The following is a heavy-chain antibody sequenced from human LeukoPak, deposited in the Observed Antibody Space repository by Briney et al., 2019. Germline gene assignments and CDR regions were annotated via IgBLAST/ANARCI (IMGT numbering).Heavy chain of an antibody. V-gene: IGHV4-59*01. CDR2: IYYSGST. J-gene: IGHJ6*03. D-gene: IGHD5/OR15-5a*01. CDR1: GGSISSYY. Sequence: PSETLSLTCTVSGGSISSYYWSWIRQPPGKGLEWIGYIYYSGSTNYNPSLKSRVTISVDTSKNQFSLKLSSVTAADTAVYYCARAASTWYYYMDVWGKGTTVTVSS. CDR3: ARAASTWYYYMDV.